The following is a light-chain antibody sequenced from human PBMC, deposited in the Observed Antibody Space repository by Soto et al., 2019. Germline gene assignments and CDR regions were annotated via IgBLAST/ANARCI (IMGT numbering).Light chain of an antibody. CDR1: SSNIGADFG. Sequence: QTVVTQPPSVSGAPGQRVTISCTGSSSNIGADFGVHWYQQLPGTAPKLLIYGNTNRPSGVPDRFSGSKSATSASLAITGLQAEDEADYYCQSYDTGLSGYVFGTGTKLTVL. CDR2: GNT. J-gene: IGLJ1*01. V-gene: IGLV1-40*01. CDR3: QSYDTGLSGYV.